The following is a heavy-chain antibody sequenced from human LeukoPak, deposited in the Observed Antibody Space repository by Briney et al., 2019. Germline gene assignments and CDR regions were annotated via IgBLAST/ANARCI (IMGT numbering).Heavy chain of an antibody. CDR2: IYYSGST. CDR3: ASRRGYTLDY. D-gene: IGHD5-18*01. V-gene: IGHV4-39*01. J-gene: IGHJ4*02. CDR1: GGSISSSSYY. Sequence: SETLSLTCTVSGGSISSSSYYWGWIRQPPGKGLEWIGSIYYSGSTYYNPSLKSRVTISVDTSKNQFSLKLSSVTAADTAVYYCASRRGYTLDYWGQGTLVTVSS.